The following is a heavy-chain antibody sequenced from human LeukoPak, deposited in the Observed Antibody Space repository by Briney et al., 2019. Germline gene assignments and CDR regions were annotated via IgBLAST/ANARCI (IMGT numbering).Heavy chain of an antibody. D-gene: IGHD2-2*01. CDR3: ARLVVPADRGIWFDP. CDR1: GGSISSYY. J-gene: IGHJ5*02. CDR2: IYYSGST. V-gene: IGHV4-59*08. Sequence: SETLSLTCTVSGGSISSYYWSWIRQPPGKGPEWIGYIYYSGSTNYNPSLKSRVTISVDTSKNQFSLKLSSVTAADTAVYYCARLVVPADRGIWFDPWGQGTLVTVSS.